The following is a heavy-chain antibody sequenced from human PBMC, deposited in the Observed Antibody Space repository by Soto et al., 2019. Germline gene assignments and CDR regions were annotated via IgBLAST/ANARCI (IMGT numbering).Heavy chain of an antibody. J-gene: IGHJ3*02. CDR2: INPNSGGT. Sequence: ASVKVSCKDSGYTFTGYYRQWVRPAPGQGLEWMGWINPNSGGTNYAQKFQGRVTMTRDTSISTAYMELSRLRSDDTAVYYCAHRRPPHDAFDIWGQGTMVTVSS. CDR3: AHRRPPHDAFDI. V-gene: IGHV1-2*02. CDR1: GYTFTGYY.